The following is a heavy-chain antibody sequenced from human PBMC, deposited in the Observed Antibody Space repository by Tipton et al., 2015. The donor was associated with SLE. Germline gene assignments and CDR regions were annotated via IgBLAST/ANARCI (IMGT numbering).Heavy chain of an antibody. CDR3: ARLIYDFSSGILGPFDY. Sequence: TLSLTCAVYGGSFSGYYWSWIRQPPGKGLEWIGEINHSGSTNYNPSLKSRVTISVDTSKNQFSLKLSSVTAADTAVYYCARLIYDFSSGILGPFDYWGQGTLVTVSS. D-gene: IGHD3-3*01. J-gene: IGHJ4*02. CDR2: INHSGST. CDR1: GGSFSGYY. V-gene: IGHV4-34*01.